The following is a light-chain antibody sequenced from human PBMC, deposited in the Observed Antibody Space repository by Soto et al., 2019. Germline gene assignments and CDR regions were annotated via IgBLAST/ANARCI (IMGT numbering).Light chain of an antibody. J-gene: IGLJ2*01. CDR3: SSYAGGNNLL. CDR1: SSDVGDYNY. CDR2: EVS. Sequence: QSALTQPPSASGSPGQSVTISCTGTSSDVGDYNYVSWYQQSPGKAPKLMIYEVSKRPSGVPDRFSGSKSGNTASLTVSGLQAEDEADDYCSSYAGGNNLLFGGGTKLTVL. V-gene: IGLV2-8*01.